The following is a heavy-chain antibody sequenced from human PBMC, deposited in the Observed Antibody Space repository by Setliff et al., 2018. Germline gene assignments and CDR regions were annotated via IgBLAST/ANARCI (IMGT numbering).Heavy chain of an antibody. J-gene: IGHJ6*03. D-gene: IGHD3-3*01. CDR2: ISAYNGNT. CDR1: GSTLTELS. V-gene: IGHV1-18*01. CDR3: ARGRHPPWSGYPYYYMDV. Sequence: ASVKVSCKVSGSTLTELSMHWVRQAPGKGLEWMGWISAYNGNTNYAQRFQGRVTMTTDTSTSTAYMELRSLRSEDTAVYYCARGRHPPWSGYPYYYMDVWGKGTTVTVSS.